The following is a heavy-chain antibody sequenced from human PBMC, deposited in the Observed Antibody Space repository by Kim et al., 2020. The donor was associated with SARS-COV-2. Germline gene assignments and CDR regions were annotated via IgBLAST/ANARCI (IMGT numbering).Heavy chain of an antibody. CDR2: NK. V-gene: IGHV3-30*01. Sequence: NKYYADSVKGRFTISRDNSKNTLYLQMNSLRAEDTAVYYCARDTYYAFDIWGQGTMVTVSS. J-gene: IGHJ3*02. CDR3: ARDTYYAFDI.